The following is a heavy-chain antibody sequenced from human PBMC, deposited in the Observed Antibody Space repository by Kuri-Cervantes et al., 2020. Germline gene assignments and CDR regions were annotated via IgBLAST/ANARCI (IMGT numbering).Heavy chain of an antibody. Sequence: GSLRLSCAVYGGSFSGYYWSWIRQPPGKGLEWIGEINHSGSTNYNPSLKSRVTISVDTSKNQFSLKLSSVTAADTAVYYCARFKSNWSGYRNGLDYWGQGTLVTVSS. V-gene: IGHV4-34*01. J-gene: IGHJ4*02. D-gene: IGHD3-3*01. CDR2: INHSGST. CDR3: ARFKSNWSGYRNGLDY. CDR1: GGSFSGYY.